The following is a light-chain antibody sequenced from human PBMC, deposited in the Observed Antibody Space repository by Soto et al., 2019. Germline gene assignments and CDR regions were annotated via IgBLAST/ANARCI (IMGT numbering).Light chain of an antibody. CDR1: SSNIGAGYD. CDR2: GNS. J-gene: IGLJ1*01. V-gene: IGLV1-40*01. Sequence: QSVLTQPPSVSGAPGQRVTISCTGSSSNIGAGYDVHWYQQLPGTAPKLLIYGNSNRSSGVPDRLSGSKSDKSASLAITGLKAEDEADYYSQSYDIRLSGRYVFGTGTKLTVL. CDR3: QSYDIRLSGRYV.